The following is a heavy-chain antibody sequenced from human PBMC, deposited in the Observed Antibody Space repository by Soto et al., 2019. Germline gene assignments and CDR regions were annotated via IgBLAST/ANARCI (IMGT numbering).Heavy chain of an antibody. Sequence: QLQLQESGPGLVKPSETLSLTCTVSGGSISSSYSYWGWIRQPPGKGLEWIGSFYYSGSTYYNPSLTSRVTISVGTSKNQFSLKRSCVTAADTAVYYCARPAYCGGPSCYGRHFDYWGQGTLVTVSS. D-gene: IGHD2-2*01. CDR2: FYYSGST. CDR3: ARPAYCGGPSCYGRHFDY. J-gene: IGHJ4*02. CDR1: GGSISSSYSY. V-gene: IGHV4-39*01.